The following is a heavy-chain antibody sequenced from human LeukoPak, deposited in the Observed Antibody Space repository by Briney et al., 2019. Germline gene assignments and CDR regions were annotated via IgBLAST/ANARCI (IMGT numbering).Heavy chain of an antibody. V-gene: IGHV1-18*01. CDR3: ARGNTNIAARPDAYFDY. D-gene: IGHD6-6*01. Sequence: ASVKVSCKASGYTFTSYGISWVRQAPGQGLEWMGWISAYNGNTNYAQKLQGRVTMTTDTSTSTAYMELRSLRSDDTAVYYCARGNTNIAARPDAYFDYWGQGTLVTVSS. CDR2: ISAYNGNT. CDR1: GYTFTSYG. J-gene: IGHJ4*02.